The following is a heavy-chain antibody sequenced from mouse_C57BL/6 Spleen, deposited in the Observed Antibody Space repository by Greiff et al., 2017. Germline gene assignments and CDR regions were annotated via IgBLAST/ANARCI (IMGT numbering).Heavy chain of an antibody. Sequence: VQLQQSGAELVRPGTSVKVYCKASGYAFTNYLIEWVKQRPGQGLEWIGVINPGSGGTNYNEKFKGKATLTADKSSSTAYMQLSSLTSEDSAVYFCARGYDAMDYWGQGTSVTVSS. V-gene: IGHV1-54*01. CDR2: INPGSGGT. J-gene: IGHJ4*01. CDR1: GYAFTNYL. CDR3: ARGYDAMDY.